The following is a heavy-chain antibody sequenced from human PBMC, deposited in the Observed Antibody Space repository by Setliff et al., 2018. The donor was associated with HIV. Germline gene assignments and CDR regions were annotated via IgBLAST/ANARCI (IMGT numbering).Heavy chain of an antibody. CDR1: GYTFTYYA. Sequence: ASVKVSCKASGYTFTYYAMNWVRQAPGQGLEWMGWINTKTGNPTYAQDFTGRFVFSLDTSVSTAYLQISSLKAEDTAVYYCARDPGRRAPTYYYMDVWGKGTTVTVSS. CDR3: ARDPGRRAPTYYYMDV. D-gene: IGHD3-10*01. V-gene: IGHV7-4-1*02. CDR2: INTKTGNP. J-gene: IGHJ6*03.